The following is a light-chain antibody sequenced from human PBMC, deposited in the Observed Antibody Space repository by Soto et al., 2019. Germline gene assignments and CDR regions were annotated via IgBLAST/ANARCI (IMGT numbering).Light chain of an antibody. CDR1: SSNIGAYYD. J-gene: IGLJ2*01. Sequence: QSVLTQPPSVSGAPGQRVTISCTGTSSNIGAYYDVNWYQIVPGKAPKLLISRNNNRPSGVPDRFSGSKSDTSASMAITGLQSEDEAEYYCQSFDTARSSSIFGGGTKLTVL. V-gene: IGLV1-40*01. CDR2: RNN. CDR3: QSFDTARSSSI.